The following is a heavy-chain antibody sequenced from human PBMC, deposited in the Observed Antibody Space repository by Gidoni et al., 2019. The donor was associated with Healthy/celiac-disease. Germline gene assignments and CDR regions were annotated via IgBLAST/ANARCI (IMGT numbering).Heavy chain of an antibody. V-gene: IGHV5-51*01. Sequence: EVQRVQSGAEVKKPGESPKSSCQGSGYSFTSYWIGWLRQMPGKGLEWMGIIYPGDSDTRYSPSFQGQVTISVDNSISPAYLQWISLKPSDTAMYYCATPIHGRGGMDVWGQGTTVTVSS. CDR1: GYSFTSYW. CDR2: IYPGDSDT. D-gene: IGHD1-26*01. J-gene: IGHJ6*02. CDR3: ATPIHGRGGMDV.